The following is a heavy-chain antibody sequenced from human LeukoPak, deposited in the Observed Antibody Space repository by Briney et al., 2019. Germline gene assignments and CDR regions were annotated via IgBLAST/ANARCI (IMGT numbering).Heavy chain of an antibody. D-gene: IGHD3-10*01. CDR1: GYTFTGYY. V-gene: IGHV1-2*02. J-gene: IGHJ4*02. CDR3: ARDRITMVRGVIGSSFDY. CDR2: INPNSGGT. Sequence: ASVKVSCKASGYTFTGYYMHWVRQAPGQGLEWMGWINPNSGGTNYAQKFQGRVTMTRDTSISTAYMELSRLRSDDTAVYYCARDRITMVRGVIGSSFDYWGQGTLVTVPS.